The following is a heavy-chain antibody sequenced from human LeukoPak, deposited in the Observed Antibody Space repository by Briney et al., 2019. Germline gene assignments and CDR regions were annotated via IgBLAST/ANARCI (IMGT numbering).Heavy chain of an antibody. D-gene: IGHD3-22*01. CDR3: ATHYYYDSSGYLPPLDY. CDR1: GGSISSSSYY. CDR2: IYYSGST. Sequence: SETLSLTCTVSGGSISSSSYYWGWIRQPPGKGLEWIGSIYYSGSTYYNPSLKSRVTIYVDTSKNQFSLKLSSVTAADTAVYYCATHYYYDSSGYLPPLDYWGQGTLVTVSS. J-gene: IGHJ4*02. V-gene: IGHV4-39*01.